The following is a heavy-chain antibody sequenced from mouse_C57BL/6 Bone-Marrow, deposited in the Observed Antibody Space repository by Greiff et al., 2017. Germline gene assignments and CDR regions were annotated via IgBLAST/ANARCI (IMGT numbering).Heavy chain of an antibody. J-gene: IGHJ2*01. D-gene: IGHD2-3*01. CDR1: GYTFTNYW. CDR3: ARKGAYGYYAIDY. CDR2: IYPGGGYT. Sequence: VQGVESGAELVRPGTSVKMSCKASGYTFTNYWIGWAKQRPGHGLEWIGDIYPGGGYTNYNEKFKGKATLTADKSSSTAYMQFSSLTSEDSAVYYCARKGAYGYYAIDYWGQGTTLTVSS. V-gene: IGHV1-63*01.